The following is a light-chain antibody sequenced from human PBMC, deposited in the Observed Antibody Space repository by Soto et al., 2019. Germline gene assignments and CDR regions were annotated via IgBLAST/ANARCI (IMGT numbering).Light chain of an antibody. CDR3: QQFSTSLT. CDR2: DVS. Sequence: EIVLTQSPATLSLSPGERATLSCGASQSISSTYLAWYQQRPGLAPRLLIYDVSNRFTGVPDRFIGCGSGTDFTLTISRLEPEDFSVYYCQQFSTSLTFGGGTKVEIK. V-gene: IGKV3D-20*01. J-gene: IGKJ4*01. CDR1: QSISSTY.